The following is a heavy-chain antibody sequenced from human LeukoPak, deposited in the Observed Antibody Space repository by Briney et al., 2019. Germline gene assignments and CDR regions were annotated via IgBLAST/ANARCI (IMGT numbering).Heavy chain of an antibody. J-gene: IGHJ5*02. V-gene: IGHV3-11*01. D-gene: IGHD6-19*01. CDR1: GFTFSDSY. Sequence: SGGSLRLSCEASGFTFSDSYMSWIRQAPGKGLEWLSYITYSGSETHYADSVKGRLTISTDNTKHSLYLQMNSLRADETAVYYCARDLAVAASWGRGTLVTVSS. CDR2: ITYSGSET. CDR3: ARDLAVAAS.